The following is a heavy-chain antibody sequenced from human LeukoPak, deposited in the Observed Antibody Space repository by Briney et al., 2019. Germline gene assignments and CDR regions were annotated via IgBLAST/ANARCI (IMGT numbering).Heavy chain of an antibody. CDR1: GFTFSSYA. Sequence: GGSLRLSCAASGFTFSSYAMSWVRQAPGKGLEWVSAISGSGGSTYYADSVKGRFTISRDNSKNTLYLQMNSLRAEDTAVYYCATSYGSGSYYVRYNYYYYYGMGVWGQGTTVTVSS. CDR2: ISGSGGST. J-gene: IGHJ6*02. CDR3: ATSYGSGSYYVRYNYYYYYGMGV. D-gene: IGHD3-10*01. V-gene: IGHV3-23*01.